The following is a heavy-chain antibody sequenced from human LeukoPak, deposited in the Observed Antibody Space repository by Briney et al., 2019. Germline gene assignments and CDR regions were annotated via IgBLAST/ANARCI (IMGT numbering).Heavy chain of an antibody. CDR2: INHSGST. Sequence: KPSETLSLTCAVYGGSFSGYYWSWIRQPPGKGLEWIGEINHSGSTNYNPSLKSRVTISVDTSKNQFSLKLSSVTAADTAVYYCARRELEYQLLYYYYYMDVWGKGTTVTVSS. D-gene: IGHD2-2*01. J-gene: IGHJ6*03. CDR3: ARRELEYQLLYYYYYMDV. CDR1: GGSFSGYY. V-gene: IGHV4-34*01.